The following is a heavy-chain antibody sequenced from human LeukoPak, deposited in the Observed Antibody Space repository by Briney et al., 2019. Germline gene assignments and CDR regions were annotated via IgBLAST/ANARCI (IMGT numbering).Heavy chain of an antibody. V-gene: IGHV3-23*01. CDR3: AKDLGRRFLELRHRRYYYYMDV. J-gene: IGHJ6*03. D-gene: IGHD3-3*01. CDR2: ISGSGGST. Sequence: GGSLRLSCAASGFTFSSYAMSWVRQAPGKGLEWVSAISGSGGSTYYADSVKGRFTISRDNSKNTLYLQMNSLRAEDTAVYYCAKDLGRRFLELRHRRYYYYMDVWGKGATVTVSS. CDR1: GFTFSSYA.